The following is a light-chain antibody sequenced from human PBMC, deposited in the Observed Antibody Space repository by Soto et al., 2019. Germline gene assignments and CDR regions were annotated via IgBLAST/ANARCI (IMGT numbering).Light chain of an antibody. J-gene: IGKJ4*02. CDR2: GAS. CDR3: QQYGSSPA. Sequence: EIVLTQSPGTLSLSPGERATLSCRASQSVTSSYLAWYQQKPGQAPRLLIYGASSRATGIPDRFSGSGSGTAFTLTISRLEPEDLSVYYCQQYGSSPAFGGGTKVEIK. V-gene: IGKV3-20*01. CDR1: QSVTSSY.